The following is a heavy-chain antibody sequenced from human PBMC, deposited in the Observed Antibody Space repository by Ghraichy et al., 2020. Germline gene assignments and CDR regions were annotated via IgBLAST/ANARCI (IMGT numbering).Heavy chain of an antibody. CDR2: ISSSSSYI. CDR3: ARDPRVSYCGGDCYLDLNGYYFDD. V-gene: IGHV3-21*01. J-gene: IGHJ4*02. CDR1: GFTFSSYS. D-gene: IGHD2-21*02. Sequence: GGSLRLSCAASGFTFSSYSMNWVRQAPGKGLEWVSSISSSSSYIYYADPVKGRFTISRDNAKNSLYLQMNSLRAEDTAVYYCARDPRVSYCGGDCYLDLNGYYFDDWGQGTLVTGSS.